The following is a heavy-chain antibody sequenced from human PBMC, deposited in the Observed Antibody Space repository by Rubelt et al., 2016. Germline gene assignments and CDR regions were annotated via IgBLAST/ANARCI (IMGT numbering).Heavy chain of an antibody. J-gene: IGHJ4*02. D-gene: IGHD2-2*01. CDR2: INPNSGGT. CDR1: GYTFTDYF. V-gene: IGHV1-2*02. Sequence: QVQLVQSGAEVKKPGASVKVSCKASGYTFTDYFIHWVRQAPGQGLEWMGWINPNSGGTNSAQKFQGRVTMTRDTSIRTAYMELSRLRSDDTAVYYCARDRVVVPSVHGNYWGQGTLVTVSS. CDR3: ARDRVVVPSVHGNY.